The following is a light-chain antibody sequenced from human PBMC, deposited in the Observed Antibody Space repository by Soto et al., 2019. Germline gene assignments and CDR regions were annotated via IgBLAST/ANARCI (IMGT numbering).Light chain of an antibody. Sequence: ESVLTQSPGTLSLSPGERATLSCRASQTIIGNYLAWYQQKPDQAPRLLIYGASNRATGVPDRFSGSYSGTDFSLTITRLEPEDFAVYYCEQHVNSVYIFGQGTRLEIK. CDR1: QTIIGNY. CDR2: GAS. V-gene: IGKV3-20*01. CDR3: EQHVNSVYI. J-gene: IGKJ2*01.